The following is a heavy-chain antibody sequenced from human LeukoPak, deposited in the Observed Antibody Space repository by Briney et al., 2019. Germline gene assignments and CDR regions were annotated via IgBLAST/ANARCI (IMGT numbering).Heavy chain of an antibody. CDR1: GGSISSYY. D-gene: IGHD6-19*01. J-gene: IGHJ4*02. CDR3: ARDTAVAGTFDY. CDR2: IYTSGST. V-gene: IGHV4-4*07. Sequence: PSETLSLTCTVSGGSISSYYWSWIRHPAGKGLELIGRIYTSGSTNYNPSLKSRVTMSVDTSKNQFSLKLSSVTAADTAVYYCARDTAVAGTFDYWGQGTLVTVSS.